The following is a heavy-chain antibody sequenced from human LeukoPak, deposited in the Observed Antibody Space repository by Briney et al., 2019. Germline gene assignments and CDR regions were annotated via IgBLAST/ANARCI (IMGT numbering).Heavy chain of an antibody. Sequence: PGGPLRLTCAATGFTSSSNAMGWVRQAPGKGLEWVSAISPGGSPYYADSVKGRFTISRDNSKNTLYLQMNSLRAEDTAVYYCVKRELYIVATTWGQGTLVTVSS. CDR1: GFTSSSNA. CDR3: VKRELYIVATT. V-gene: IGHV3-23*01. D-gene: IGHD5-12*01. CDR2: ISPGGSP. J-gene: IGHJ5*02.